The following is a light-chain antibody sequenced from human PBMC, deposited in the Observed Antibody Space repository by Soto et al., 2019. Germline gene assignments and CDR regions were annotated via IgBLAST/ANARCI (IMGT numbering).Light chain of an antibody. Sequence: DIQMTQSPSSLSASVGDRVTITCRASQGISNYLAWYQQKPGKVPKLLIYAASTLQSGVPSRFSGSGSGTDLTLTISSLQPEDVATYYCQKYNSASRKTFGQGTKVEIK. CDR1: QGISNY. CDR2: AAS. V-gene: IGKV1-27*01. J-gene: IGKJ1*01. CDR3: QKYNSASRKT.